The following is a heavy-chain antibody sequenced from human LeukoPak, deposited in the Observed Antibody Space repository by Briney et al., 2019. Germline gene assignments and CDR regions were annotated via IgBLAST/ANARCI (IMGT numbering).Heavy chain of an antibody. CDR1: GGSISSGSYY. J-gene: IGHJ1*01. Sequence: SETLSLTCTVSGGSISSGSYYWSWIRQPAGKGLEWIGRIYTSGSTNYNPSLKSRVTISVDTSKNQFSLKLSSVTAADTAVYYCAWGDYYDSSGQGIAEYFQHWGQGTLVTVSS. CDR3: AWGDYYDSSGQGIAEYFQH. CDR2: IYTSGST. V-gene: IGHV4-61*02. D-gene: IGHD3-22*01.